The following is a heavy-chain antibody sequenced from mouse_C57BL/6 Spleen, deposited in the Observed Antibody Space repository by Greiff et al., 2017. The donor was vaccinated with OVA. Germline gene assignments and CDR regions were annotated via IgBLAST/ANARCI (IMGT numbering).Heavy chain of an antibody. D-gene: IGHD2-3*01. V-gene: IGHV1-80*01. CDR2: IYPGDGDT. CDR1: GYAFSSYW. Sequence: QVQLKESGAELVKPGASVKISCKASGYAFSSYWMNWVKQRPGKGLEWIGQIYPGDGDTNYNGKFKGKATLTADKSSSTAYMQLSSLTSEDSAVYFCARWDGYYCDFDYWGQGTTLTVAS. J-gene: IGHJ2*01. CDR3: ARWDGYYCDFDY.